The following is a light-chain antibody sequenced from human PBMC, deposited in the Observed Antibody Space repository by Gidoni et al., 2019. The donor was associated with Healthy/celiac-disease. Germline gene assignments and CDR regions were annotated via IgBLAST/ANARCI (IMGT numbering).Light chain of an antibody. V-gene: IGKV4-1*01. CDR2: WAS. CDR3: QQYYSPLRT. Sequence: TQSPYSLAVSLGERATSNCKSSQSVFYCSNNKNYLPWYQKKPGQPPKLLIYWASTRESGVADRFSGSGSGKDSPPISSRLQAEDVAGYYCQQYYSPLRTFGQGTKLEIK. CDR1: QSVFYCSNNKNY. J-gene: IGKJ2*01.